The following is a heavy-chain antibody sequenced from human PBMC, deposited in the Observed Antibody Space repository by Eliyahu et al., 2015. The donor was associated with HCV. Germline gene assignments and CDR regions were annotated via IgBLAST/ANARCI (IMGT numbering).Heavy chain of an antibody. V-gene: IGHV1-3*03. Sequence: QVHLVQSGAEVXKPGASVDISCKTSGXTFNGYTIYWVRQAPGQRLEWIGWINTDNLHTQYSQVFHDRAAITWDTPATTGFLHLTGLTAADTATYYCTGGTYDYIWGTFRRSFDYWGQGTLISVSS. J-gene: IGHJ4*02. D-gene: IGHD3-16*01. CDR2: INTDNLHT. CDR3: TGGTYDYIWGTFRRSFDY. CDR1: GXTFNGYT.